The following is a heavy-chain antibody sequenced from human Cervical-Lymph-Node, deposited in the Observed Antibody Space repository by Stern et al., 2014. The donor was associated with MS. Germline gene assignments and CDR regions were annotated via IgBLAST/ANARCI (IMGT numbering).Heavy chain of an antibody. Sequence: VQLVESGAGMKKPGSSGKVSCKASGGSFSSYAVNWVRQAPGQAPEWMGGIIPMVGAANYAQKFQGRVTLIADESTSTVYMEMISLTSEDTAVYYCTREATAHSGTFDFWGQGTLVTV. CDR3: TREATAHSGTFDF. J-gene: IGHJ4*02. CDR2: IIPMVGAA. CDR1: GGSFSSYA. V-gene: IGHV1-69*01. D-gene: IGHD1-14*01.